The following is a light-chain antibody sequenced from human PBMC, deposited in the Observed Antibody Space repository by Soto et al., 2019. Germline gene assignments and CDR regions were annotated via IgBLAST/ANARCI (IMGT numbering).Light chain of an antibody. CDR3: QRYNRAPRT. CDR2: AAS. J-gene: IGKJ1*01. Sequence: DFQMTQSPSSLSASVGDIVTITCRASQGISRYLAWYQQKPGKVPKLLISAASTLQSGVPSRFSGSGSGTDFTLTISSLQPEDVATYYCQRYNRAPRTFGQGTKVELK. CDR1: QGISRY. V-gene: IGKV1-27*01.